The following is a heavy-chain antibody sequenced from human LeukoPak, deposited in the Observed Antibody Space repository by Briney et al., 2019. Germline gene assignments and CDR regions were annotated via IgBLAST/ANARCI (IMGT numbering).Heavy chain of an antibody. CDR1: GYTFTGYY. J-gene: IGHJ4*02. Sequence: ASVKVSCKASGYTFTGYYMHWVRQAPGQGLEWMGWINPNSGGTNYAQKFQGRVTMTRDTSISTAYMELSRLRSDDTAVYYCARKAGYYDSSGYQAGFDYWGQGTLVTVSS. CDR3: ARKAGYYDSSGYQAGFDY. V-gene: IGHV1-2*02. CDR2: INPNSGGT. D-gene: IGHD3-22*01.